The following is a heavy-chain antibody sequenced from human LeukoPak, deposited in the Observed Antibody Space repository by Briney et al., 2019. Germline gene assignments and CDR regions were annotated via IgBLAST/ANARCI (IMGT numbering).Heavy chain of an antibody. D-gene: IGHD2-2*01. V-gene: IGHV1-69*05. CDR3: ARDPGVVPAAKGYFQH. CDR1: GGTFSSYA. CDR2: IIPIFGTA. Sequence: SVKVSCKASGGTFSSYAISWVRQAPGQGLEWMGGIIPIFGTANYAQKFQGRVTITTDESTSTAYMELSSLRSEDTALYYCARDPGVVPAAKGYFQHWGQGTLVTVSS. J-gene: IGHJ1*01.